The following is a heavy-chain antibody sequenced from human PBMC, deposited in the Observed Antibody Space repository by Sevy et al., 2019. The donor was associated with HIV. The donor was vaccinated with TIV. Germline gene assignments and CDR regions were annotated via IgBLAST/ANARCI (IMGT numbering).Heavy chain of an antibody. CDR2: INSGSTII. Sequence: GGSLRLSCVASGFTFSSYNFNWVRQAPGKGLELISFINSGSTIISHADSVKGRFTMSRDSAKKSVYLQMNSLRVEDTAVYYCARDGGYSDYGMDLWGQGTTVTVSS. D-gene: IGHD2-15*01. J-gene: IGHJ6*02. CDR3: ARDGGYSDYGMDL. CDR1: GFTFSSYN. V-gene: IGHV3-48*01.